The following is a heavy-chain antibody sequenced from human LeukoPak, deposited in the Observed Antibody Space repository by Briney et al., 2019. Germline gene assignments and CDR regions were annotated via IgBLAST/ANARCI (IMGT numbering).Heavy chain of an antibody. Sequence: PGGSLRLSCAASGFTFSSYSMSWIRQAPGKGLEWVSYISSGSSYTSYADSVKGRFTISRDNAKNSLYPQMNSLRAEDTAVYYCARRSTGSYSSSFDYWGQGTLVTVSS. CDR2: ISSGSSYT. CDR3: ARRSTGSYSSSFDY. J-gene: IGHJ4*02. CDR1: GFTFSSYS. V-gene: IGHV3-11*03. D-gene: IGHD6-13*01.